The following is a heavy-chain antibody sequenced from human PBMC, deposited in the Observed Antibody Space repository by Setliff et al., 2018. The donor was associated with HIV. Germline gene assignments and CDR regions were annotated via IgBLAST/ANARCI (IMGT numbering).Heavy chain of an antibody. J-gene: IGHJ4*02. CDR3: ARELYREWDY. Sequence: GGSLRLSCAASGFTVSSNYMSWVRQAPGKGLEWVSVIYGGGTTHYADSVKGRVTISRDNSKNTVYLQMNSLRVEDTTVYYCARELYREWDYWGQGTLVTVSS. CDR1: GFTVSSNY. V-gene: IGHV3-66*02. CDR2: IYGGGTT. D-gene: IGHD3-10*01.